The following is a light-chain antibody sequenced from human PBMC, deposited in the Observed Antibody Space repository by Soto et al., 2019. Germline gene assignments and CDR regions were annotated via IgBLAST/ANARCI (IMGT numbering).Light chain of an antibody. CDR1: QSLLHSNGYNY. V-gene: IGKV2-28*01. Sequence: DIVMTQSPLSLPVTPGESASISCRSSQSLLHSNGYNYLDWYLQKPGQSPQLLIYLGSNRSSGVPDRISGSGSGTDFTLKISRVEAEDVGVYYCMQALQTRTFGQGTKVDIK. J-gene: IGKJ1*01. CDR3: MQALQTRT. CDR2: LGS.